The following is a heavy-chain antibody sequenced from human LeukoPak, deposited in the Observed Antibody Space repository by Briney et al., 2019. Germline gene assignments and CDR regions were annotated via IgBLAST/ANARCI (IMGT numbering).Heavy chain of an antibody. CDR3: ATYRQVLLPFES. CDR2: ISGSGGST. V-gene: IGHV3-23*01. J-gene: IGHJ4*02. D-gene: IGHD2-8*02. CDR1: GFTFSTYA. Sequence: GGSLRLSCAASGFTFSTYAMSWVRQAPGKGLEWVSGISGSGGSTFYADSVKGRFTISRDNSKNTLYLQMNSLRDEDTAIYYCATYRQVLLPFESWGQGTLVTVSS.